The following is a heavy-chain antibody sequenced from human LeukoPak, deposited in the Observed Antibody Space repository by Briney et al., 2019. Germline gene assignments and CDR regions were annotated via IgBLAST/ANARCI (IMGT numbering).Heavy chain of an antibody. D-gene: IGHD3-10*01. CDR1: GYTFTGYY. CDR3: ARGRVVRGVIAEGFDY. J-gene: IGHJ4*02. Sequence: GASVKVSCKASGYTFTGYYMHWVRQAPGQGLEWMGWINPNSGGTNYAQKFQGRVTMTRDTSISTAYMELSRLRSDDTAVYYCARGRVVRGVIAEGFDYWGQGTLVTVSS. CDR2: INPNSGGT. V-gene: IGHV1-2*02.